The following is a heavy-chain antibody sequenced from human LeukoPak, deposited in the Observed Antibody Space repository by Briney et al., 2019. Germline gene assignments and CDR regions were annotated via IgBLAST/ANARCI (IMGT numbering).Heavy chain of an antibody. CDR3: ASGEQLMYDY. V-gene: IGHV4-59*01. CDR2: IYYSGST. D-gene: IGHD3-16*01. J-gene: IGHJ4*02. Sequence: SETLSLTCTVSGGSISSYYWSWIRQPPGKGLEWIEYIYYSGSTNYNPSIKSRVTISVDTSKNQFSLKLSSVTAADTAVYYCASGEQLMYDYWGQGTLVTVSS. CDR1: GGSISSYY.